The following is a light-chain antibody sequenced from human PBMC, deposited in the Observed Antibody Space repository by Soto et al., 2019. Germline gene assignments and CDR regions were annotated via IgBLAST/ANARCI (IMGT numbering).Light chain of an antibody. CDR1: QSAGNF. CDR3: QKYNNWPRT. CDR2: YIS. J-gene: IGKJ1*01. Sequence: EIVMPQAPATLSVSPVETASISCRASQSAGNFLAWYQQKTGQAPRLLIYYISTRATGIPARLSGSGSGTELNLTISSLQSEDFAVYYCQKYNNWPRTCGQGTKVDIK. V-gene: IGKV3D-15*01.